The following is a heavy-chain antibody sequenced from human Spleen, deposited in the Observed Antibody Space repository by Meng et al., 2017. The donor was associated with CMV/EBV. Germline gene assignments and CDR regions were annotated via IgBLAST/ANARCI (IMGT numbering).Heavy chain of an antibody. CDR3: ARVEGSGWRYYYFYGMDV. D-gene: IGHD6-19*01. CDR2: IIASFGTA. V-gene: IGHV1-69*05. Sequence: SVKVSCKASGGTFSDYAISWVRQAPGQGLEWMGGIIASFGTANYAQMFQGRVTITTDESTTTAYMELSRLRSDDTAVYYCARVEGSGWRYYYFYGMDVWGQGTTVTVSS. J-gene: IGHJ6*02. CDR1: GGTFSDYA.